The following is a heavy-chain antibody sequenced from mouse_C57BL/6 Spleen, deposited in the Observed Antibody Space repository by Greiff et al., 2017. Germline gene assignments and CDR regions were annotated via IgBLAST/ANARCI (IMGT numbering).Heavy chain of an antibody. V-gene: IGHV5-6*02. D-gene: IGHD4-1*01. J-gene: IGHJ2*01. Sequence: EVKLVESGGDLVKPGGSLKLSCAASGFTFSSYGMSWVRQTPDKRLEWVATISSGGSYTYYPDSVKGRFTISRDNAKNTLYLQMSSLKSEDTAMYYCASLTGTGYFDYWSQGTTLTVSS. CDR2: ISSGGSYT. CDR1: GFTFSSYG. CDR3: ASLTGTGYFDY.